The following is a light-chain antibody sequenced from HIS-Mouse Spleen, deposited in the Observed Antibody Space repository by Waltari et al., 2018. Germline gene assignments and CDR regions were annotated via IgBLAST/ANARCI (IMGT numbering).Light chain of an antibody. CDR1: SSDVGGYNY. Sequence: QSALTQPASVSGSPGQSITISCTGTSSDVGGYNYVPWYQQHPGKAPKLMIYDVSNRPSGVSNRFSGSKSGNTDSLTISGLQAEDEADYYCSSYTSSSFNVVFGGGTKLTVL. V-gene: IGLV2-14*03. CDR2: DVS. CDR3: SSYTSSSFNVV. J-gene: IGLJ2*01.